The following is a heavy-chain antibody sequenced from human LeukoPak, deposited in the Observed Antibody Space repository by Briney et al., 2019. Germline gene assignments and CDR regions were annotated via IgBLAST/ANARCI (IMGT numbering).Heavy chain of an antibody. CDR2: IRFDESTQ. CDR3: TRREGNYRASDFDY. CDR1: GFTFSNYA. V-gene: IGHV3-30*02. J-gene: IGHJ4*02. Sequence: GGSLRLSCAASGFTFSNYAMSWVRQAPGKGLEWVAFIRFDESTQKYADSVKGRFAISRDNSKNTVYLQMNSLRPEDTAVYYCTRREGNYRASDFDYWGQGTLVTVSS. D-gene: IGHD3-10*01.